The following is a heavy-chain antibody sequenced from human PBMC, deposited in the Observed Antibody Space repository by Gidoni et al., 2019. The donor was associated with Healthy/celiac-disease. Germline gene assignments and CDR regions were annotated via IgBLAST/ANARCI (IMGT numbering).Heavy chain of an antibody. J-gene: IGHJ4*02. D-gene: IGHD4-17*01. CDR1: GFTFDDYA. V-gene: IGHV3-9*01. Sequence: EVQLVESGGGLLQPGRSLRLSCASSGFTFDDYAMHWVRQAPGKGLEWVSGISWNSGSIGYADSVKGRFTISRDNAKNSLYLQMNSLRAEDTALYYCAKDLGDYGDLPSDYWGQGTLVTVSS. CDR3: AKDLGDYGDLPSDY. CDR2: ISWNSGSI.